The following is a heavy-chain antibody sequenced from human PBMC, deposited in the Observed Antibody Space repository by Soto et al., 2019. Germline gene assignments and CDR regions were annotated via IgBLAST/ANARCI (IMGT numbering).Heavy chain of an antibody. CDR2: ISSSSSYI. CDR1: GFTFSSYS. J-gene: IGHJ5*02. V-gene: IGHV3-21*01. D-gene: IGHD3-22*01. Sequence: RLSCAASGFTFSSYSMNWVRQAPGKGLEWVSSISSSSSYIYYADSVKGRFTISRDNAKNSLYLQMNSLRAEDTAVYYCARGPVDSSGYYYFVPAPWGQGTLVTVSS. CDR3: ARGPVDSSGYYYFVPAP.